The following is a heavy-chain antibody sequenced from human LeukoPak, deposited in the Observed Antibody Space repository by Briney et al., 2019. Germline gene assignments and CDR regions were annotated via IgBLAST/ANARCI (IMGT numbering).Heavy chain of an antibody. J-gene: IGHJ4*02. V-gene: IGHV1-2*02. D-gene: IGHD6-19*01. CDR2: INPNSGGT. CDR3: ARGRGIAVAGGILFHY. Sequence: GASVKVSCKASGYTFTNYYMHWVRQAPGQGLEWMGWINPNSGGTNYAQKFQGRVTMTRDTSISTAYMELSRLRSDDTAVYYCARGRGIAVAGGILFHYWGQGTLVTVSS. CDR1: GYTFTNYY.